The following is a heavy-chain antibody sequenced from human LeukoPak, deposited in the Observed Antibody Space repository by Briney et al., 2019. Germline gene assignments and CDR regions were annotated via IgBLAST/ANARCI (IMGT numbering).Heavy chain of an antibody. CDR3: ARLRIPRVWYFDL. CDR2: IYYSGST. V-gene: IGHV4-39*01. J-gene: IGHJ2*01. D-gene: IGHD2/OR15-2a*01. CDR1: GVSISSSSYY. Sequence: PSETLSLTCSGSGVSISSSSYYWGWIRQPPGKGLEWIGSIYYSGSTYYNPSLKSRVTISVDMSKNQFSLKLSSVTAADTAVYYCARLRIPRVWYFDLWGRGTLVTVSS.